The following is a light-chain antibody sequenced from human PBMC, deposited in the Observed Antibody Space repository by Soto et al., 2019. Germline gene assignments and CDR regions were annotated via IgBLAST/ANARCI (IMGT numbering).Light chain of an antibody. V-gene: IGKV3-20*01. Sequence: DIVLTQSPGTLSLSPGERATLSCRASQIISSTYLGWYQQKPGQAPRLLIYGASSRATGIPDRFSGSGSGTDFTLTISRLEPEDFAVYYCQHYGTSLYTLGPGTKLEIK. CDR3: QHYGTSLYT. J-gene: IGKJ2*01. CDR1: QIISSTY. CDR2: GAS.